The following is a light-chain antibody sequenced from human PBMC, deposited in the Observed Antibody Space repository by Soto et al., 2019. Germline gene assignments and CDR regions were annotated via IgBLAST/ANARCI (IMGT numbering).Light chain of an antibody. CDR1: TGAVTSGHY. CDR3: FLSYSGAHV. Sequence: QAVVTQEPSLTVSPGGTVTLTCGSSTGAVTSGHYPHWFQQKPGQAPRTLIYDTNNKLSWTPARFAGSPLGGKGALTLSGALPEDEAEYYCFLSYSGAHVFGTGTKLTVL. CDR2: DTN. J-gene: IGLJ1*01. V-gene: IGLV7-46*01.